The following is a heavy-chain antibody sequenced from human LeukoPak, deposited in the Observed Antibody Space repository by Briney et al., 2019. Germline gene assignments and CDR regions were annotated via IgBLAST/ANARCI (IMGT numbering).Heavy chain of an antibody. D-gene: IGHD3-22*01. V-gene: IGHV1-46*01. J-gene: IGHJ4*02. CDR1: GYTFTSYY. Sequence: ASVKVSCKASGYTFTSYYMHWVRQAPGQGLEWMGIINPSGGSTSYAQKFQGRVTMTRDTSTSTVYMELSGLRSEDTAVYYCASAFADYYDSSGYYFDYWGQGTLVTVSS. CDR2: INPSGGST. CDR3: ASAFADYYDSSGYYFDY.